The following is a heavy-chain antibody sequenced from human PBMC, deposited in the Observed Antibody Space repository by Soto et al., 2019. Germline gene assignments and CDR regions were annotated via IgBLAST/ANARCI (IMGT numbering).Heavy chain of an antibody. V-gene: IGHV4-39*01. CDR1: CGSISSSSYY. D-gene: IGHD3-3*01. CDR2: IYYSGST. J-gene: IGHJ6*02. Sequence: SETLSLTCTVSCGSISSSSYYWGWIRQPPGKGLEWIGSIYYSGSTYYNPSLKSRVTISVDTSKNQFSLKLSSVTAADTAVYYCAIDYYGFWSGFYYYGSDVWGQGKTVTGSS. CDR3: AIDYYGFWSGFYYYGSDV.